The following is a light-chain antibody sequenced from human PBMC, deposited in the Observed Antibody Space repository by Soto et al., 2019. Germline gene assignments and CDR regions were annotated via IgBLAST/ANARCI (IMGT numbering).Light chain of an antibody. V-gene: IGKV4-1*01. Sequence: IVRPQSPDSLAVSLGERATINCKSSQSVLYSSNNKNYLAWYQQKPGQPPKLLIYWASTRESGVPDRFSGSGSGTDFTLTISSLQAEDVAVYYCQQYYSTPLTFGGGTKVDIK. CDR1: QSVLYSSNNKNY. J-gene: IGKJ4*01. CDR3: QQYYSTPLT. CDR2: WAS.